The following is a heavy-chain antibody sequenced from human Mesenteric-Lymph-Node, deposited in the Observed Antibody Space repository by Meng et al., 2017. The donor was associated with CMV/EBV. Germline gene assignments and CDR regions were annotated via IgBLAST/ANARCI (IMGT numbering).Heavy chain of an antibody. J-gene: IGHJ4*02. Sequence: TCGVSGDSISIKTNRWSWVRQPPGKGLEWIGEIYHSGSTNYNPSLKSRVSMSVDKFKNQFSLKLTSVTAADTAVYYCARDITGSGDYWGQGTLVTVSS. CDR3: ARDITGSGDY. CDR1: GDSISIKTNR. D-gene: IGHD1-20*01. V-gene: IGHV4-4*02. CDR2: IYHSGST.